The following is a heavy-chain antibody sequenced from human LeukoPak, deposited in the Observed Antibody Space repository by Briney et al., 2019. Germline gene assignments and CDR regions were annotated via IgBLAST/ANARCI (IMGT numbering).Heavy chain of an antibody. J-gene: IGHJ5*02. CDR3: ARDSGQNWFDP. CDR1: GYTFTSYG. D-gene: IGHD3-10*01. CDR2: ISTYNGNT. Sequence: ASVKVSCKASGYTFTSYGSSGVVQAAGQGLEWMGWISTYNGNTNHAQKLPGRVTITTDTSTRTAYMKLRSLTSDDTAVYYCARDSGQNWFDPWGPGTLVTVSS. V-gene: IGHV1-18*01.